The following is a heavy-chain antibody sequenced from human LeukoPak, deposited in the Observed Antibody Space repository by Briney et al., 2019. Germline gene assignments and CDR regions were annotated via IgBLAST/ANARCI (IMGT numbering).Heavy chain of an antibody. CDR2: ISDSGGLT. V-gene: IGHV3-23*01. CDR1: GSTFSTYV. Sequence: GGSLRLSCAASGSTFSTYVMNWVRQAPGKGLEWVSGISDSGGLTYYADSVKGRFTISRDNFKNTLYLQMNSLTAEDTAVYYCAKVSLIPSWGQGTLVAVSS. J-gene: IGHJ5*02. CDR3: AKVSLIPS.